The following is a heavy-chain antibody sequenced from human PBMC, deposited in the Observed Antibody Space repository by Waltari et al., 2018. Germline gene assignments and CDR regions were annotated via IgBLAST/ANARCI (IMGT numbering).Heavy chain of an antibody. D-gene: IGHD6-19*01. J-gene: IGHJ4*02. CDR1: GYTFTGYY. Sequence: QVQLVQSGAEVKKPGASVKVSCKASGYTFTGYYMHWVRQAPGQGLEWMGRINLDRGGTNYAQKFKGRVTMTRDTSISTAYMELSRLRSDDTAVYYCARQWLKRPHNFDYWGQGTLVTVSS. V-gene: IGHV1-2*06. CDR2: INLDRGGT. CDR3: ARQWLKRPHNFDY.